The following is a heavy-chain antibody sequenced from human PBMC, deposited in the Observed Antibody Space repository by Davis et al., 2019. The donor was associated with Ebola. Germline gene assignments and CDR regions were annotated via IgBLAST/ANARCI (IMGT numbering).Heavy chain of an antibody. CDR1: GFSFSQSV. CDR2: MIHDGSIE. V-gene: IGHV3-30*04. D-gene: IGHD6-19*01. J-gene: IGHJ4*03. Sequence: GESLKISCAASGFSFSQSVMHWVRQAPGKDLEWLSVMIHDGSIEYYADSVKGRFTISRDNSQNALYLQMNRLTNEDTAVYYCVRDGGDGYSSGWYFDYWGQGTTVTVSS. CDR3: VRDGGDGYSSGWYFDY.